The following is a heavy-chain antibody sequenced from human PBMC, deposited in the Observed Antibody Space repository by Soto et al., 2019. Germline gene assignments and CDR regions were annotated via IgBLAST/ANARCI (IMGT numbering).Heavy chain of an antibody. V-gene: IGHV4-34*01. CDR1: GGSFSGYY. CDR2: INHSGST. D-gene: IGHD3-16*02. J-gene: IGHJ4*02. CDR3: ARGSTITFGGVIAQKRYFDY. Sequence: SETLSLTCAVYGGSFSGYYWSWIRQPPGKGLEWIGEINHSGSTNYNPSLKSRVTISVDTSKNQFSLKLSSVTAADTAVYYCARGSTITFGGVIAQKRYFDYSGQATLVTISS.